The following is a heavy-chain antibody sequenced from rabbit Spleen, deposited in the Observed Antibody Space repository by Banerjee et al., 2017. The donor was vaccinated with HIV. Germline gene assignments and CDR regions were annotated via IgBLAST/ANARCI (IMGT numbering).Heavy chain of an antibody. J-gene: IGHJ4*01. Sequence: LEESGGGLVKPGGTLTLTCTVSGFSFSSNWICWVRQAPGKGLEWIGYIDPIFTSTYYASWAKGRFTVSKTSSTMVTLQMASLTAADTATYFCARDDRAGTVYGPFNLWGQGTLVTVS. CDR1: GFSFSSNW. CDR3: ARDDRAGTVYGPFNL. CDR2: IDPIFTST. V-gene: IGHV1S45*01. D-gene: IGHD4-2*01.